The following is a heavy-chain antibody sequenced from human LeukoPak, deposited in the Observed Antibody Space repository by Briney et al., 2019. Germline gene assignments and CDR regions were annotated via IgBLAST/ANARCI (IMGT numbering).Heavy chain of an antibody. Sequence: SETLSLTCTVSGGSISSSSYYWGWIRQPPGKGLEWIGYIYYSGSTNYNPSLKSRVTISVDTSKNQFSLKLSSVTAADTAVYYCATTKLERLRGHSFDYWGQGTLVTVSS. J-gene: IGHJ4*02. CDR2: IYYSGST. V-gene: IGHV4-61*05. CDR3: ATTKLERLRGHSFDY. CDR1: GGSISSSSYY. D-gene: IGHD1-1*01.